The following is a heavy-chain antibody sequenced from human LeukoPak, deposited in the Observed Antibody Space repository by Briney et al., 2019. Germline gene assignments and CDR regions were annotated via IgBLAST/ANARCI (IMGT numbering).Heavy chain of an antibody. CDR2: IFYSGST. CDR3: ARHGRNSGAPNY. J-gene: IGHJ4*02. CDR1: GGSTTSYY. Sequence: PSETLSLTCTVSGGSTTSYYWSWIRQPPGKGLEWVGYIFYSGSTNYNPSLKSRVTISVDTSKNQFSLNLSSVTAADTAMYYCARHGRNSGAPNYWGQGTLVTVSS. V-gene: IGHV4-59*08. D-gene: IGHD6-19*01.